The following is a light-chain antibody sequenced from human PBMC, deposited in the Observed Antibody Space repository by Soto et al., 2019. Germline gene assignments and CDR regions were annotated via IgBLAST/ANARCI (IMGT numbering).Light chain of an antibody. CDR2: GNS. J-gene: IGLJ1*01. CDR1: SSNIGAGYD. V-gene: IGLV1-40*01. CDR3: QSYDSSRSGYV. Sequence: QSALTQPPSVSGAPGQRVTISCTGSSSNIGAGYDVHWYQQLPGTAPKLLIYGNSNRPSGVPDRFSGSKSDTSASLAITGLQAEGEADYYCQSYDSSRSGYVFGTGTKVTVL.